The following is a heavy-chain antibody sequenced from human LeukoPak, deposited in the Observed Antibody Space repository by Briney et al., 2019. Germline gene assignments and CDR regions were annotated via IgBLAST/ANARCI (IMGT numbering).Heavy chain of an antibody. V-gene: IGHV4-30-4*08. CDR3: ARTTVTTGRCLDY. J-gene: IGHJ4*02. CDR1: GGSISSGDYY. CDR2: IYYSGST. Sequence: SQTLSLTCTVSGGSISSGDYYWSRIRQPPGKGLEWIGYIYYSGSTYYNPSLKSRVTISVDTSKNQFSLKLSSVTAADTAVYYCARTTVTTGRCLDYWGQGTLVTVSS. D-gene: IGHD4-17*01.